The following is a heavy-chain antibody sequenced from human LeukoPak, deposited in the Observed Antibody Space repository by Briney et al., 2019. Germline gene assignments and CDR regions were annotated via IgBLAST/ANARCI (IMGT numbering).Heavy chain of an antibody. CDR1: GFTFSSYA. CDR3: AKGVSGYGSGRPFDY. CDR2: ISDSGSST. Sequence: PGGSLRLSCAASGFTFSSYAMIWVRQAPGKGLEWVSLISDSGSSTYYPDSVKGRFTISRDNSKNTVYPQMNSLRAEDTAVYYCAKGVSGYGSGRPFDYWGQGTLVTVSS. J-gene: IGHJ4*02. V-gene: IGHV3-23*01. D-gene: IGHD3-10*01.